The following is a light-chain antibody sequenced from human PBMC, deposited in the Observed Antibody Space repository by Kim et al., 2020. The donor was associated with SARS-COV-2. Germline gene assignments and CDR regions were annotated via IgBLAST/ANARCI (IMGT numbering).Light chain of an antibody. CDR3: QAWDSGNVV. CDR2: QDN. J-gene: IGLJ2*01. Sequence: SYELTQPPSVSVSPGQTASITCSGDKLGDKYACWYQQKPGQSPVLVIYQDNRRPSGIPERFSGSNSGNTATLTISGTQAMDEADYYCQAWDSGNVVFGGGTQLTV. CDR1: KLGDKY. V-gene: IGLV3-1*01.